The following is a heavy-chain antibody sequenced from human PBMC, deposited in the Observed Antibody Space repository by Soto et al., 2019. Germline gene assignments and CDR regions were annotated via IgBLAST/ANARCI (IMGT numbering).Heavy chain of an antibody. J-gene: IGHJ4*02. Sequence: GCLRLSCAASVFTFSSYDMSWVRKGPGKGLEWVSSISGSGGSTYYADSVKGRFTISRDNSKNTVYLQMNSLRAEDTAVYYCAKGKYIVLSAYTFDYWGQGTLVTVSS. CDR3: AKGKYIVLSAYTFDY. D-gene: IGHD3-16*01. CDR1: VFTFSSYD. V-gene: IGHV3-23*01. CDR2: ISGSGGST.